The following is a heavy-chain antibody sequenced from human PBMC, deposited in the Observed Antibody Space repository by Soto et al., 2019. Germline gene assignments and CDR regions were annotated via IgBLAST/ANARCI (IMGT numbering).Heavy chain of an antibody. CDR1: GYTFTSYA. CDR3: ARAPRGGVTSMYYFDY. J-gene: IGHJ4*02. Sequence: ASVKVSCKASGYTFTSYAMHWVRQAPGQRLEWMGWINAGNGNTNYSQKFQGRVTFTRDTSASTAYMELSSLRSEDPAVYYCARAPRGGVTSMYYFDYWGQGTLVTVSS. CDR2: INAGNGNT. V-gene: IGHV1-3*01. D-gene: IGHD3-16*01.